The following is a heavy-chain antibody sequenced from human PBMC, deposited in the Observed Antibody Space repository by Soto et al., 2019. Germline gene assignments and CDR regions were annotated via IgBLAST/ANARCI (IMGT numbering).Heavy chain of an antibody. Sequence: PGGSLILSCAASGFTFSSCGMHWVRQAPGKGLEWVAVISYDGSNKYYADSVKGRFTISRDNSKNTLYLQMNSLRAEDTAVYYCAKALGYSYGYRRDYYYGMDVWGQGTTVTVSS. J-gene: IGHJ6*02. V-gene: IGHV3-30*18. CDR2: ISYDGSNK. D-gene: IGHD5-18*01. CDR1: GFTFSSCG. CDR3: AKALGYSYGYRRDYYYGMDV.